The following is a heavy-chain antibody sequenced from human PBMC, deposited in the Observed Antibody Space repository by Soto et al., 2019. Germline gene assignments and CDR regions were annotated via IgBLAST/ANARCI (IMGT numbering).Heavy chain of an antibody. D-gene: IGHD4-17*01. Sequence: QVQLQESGPGLVKPSQTLSLTCTVSGGSISSGDYYWSWIRQPPGKGLEWIGYIYYSGSTYYNPSLTRRVTIALDTSKNQFSLNLSSVAAADTAVYDCARAQDGDYGYYYYYGMDVWGQGTTVTVSS. CDR3: ARAQDGDYGYYYYYGMDV. CDR2: IYYSGST. J-gene: IGHJ6*02. CDR1: GGSISSGDYY. V-gene: IGHV4-30-4*01.